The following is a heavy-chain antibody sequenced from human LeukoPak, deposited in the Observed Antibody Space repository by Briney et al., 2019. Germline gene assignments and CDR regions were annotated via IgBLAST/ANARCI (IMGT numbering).Heavy chain of an antibody. Sequence: GASVNVSCKASGYTFTIYYMHWVRQAPGQGLEWMGIINPSDGSTTYAQKFQGRVTMTRDTSTSTVYMELSSLRSEDTAVYYCARGAGANSGDYWGQGTLVTVSS. J-gene: IGHJ4*02. V-gene: IGHV1-46*01. CDR2: INPSDGST. CDR3: ARGAGANSGDY. CDR1: GYTFTIYY. D-gene: IGHD4-23*01.